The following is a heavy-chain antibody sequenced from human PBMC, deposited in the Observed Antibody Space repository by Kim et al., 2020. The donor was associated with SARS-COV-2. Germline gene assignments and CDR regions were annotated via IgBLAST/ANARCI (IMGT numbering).Heavy chain of an antibody. CDR2: IKSKTDGGTT. J-gene: IGHJ6*02. CDR1: GFTFSNAW. V-gene: IGHV3-15*01. Sequence: GGSLRLSCAASGFTFSNAWMSWVRQAPGKGLEWVGRIKSKTDGGTTDYAAPVKGRFTISRDDSKNTLYLQMNSLKTEDTAVYYCTTDPTLNYYGSGSYGYYYGMDVWGQGTTVTVSS. D-gene: IGHD3-10*01. CDR3: TTDPTLNYYGSGSYGYYYGMDV.